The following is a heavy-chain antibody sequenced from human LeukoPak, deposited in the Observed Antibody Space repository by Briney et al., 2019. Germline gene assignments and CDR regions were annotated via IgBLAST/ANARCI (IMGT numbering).Heavy chain of an antibody. CDR2: ISSSSTTI. CDR1: GFTFSSYS. CDR3: ATLYFYGSGSYRPEYDY. Sequence: GGSLRLSCAASGFTFSSYSMNWVRQAPGKGLEWVSYISSSSTTIYYADSVKGRFTISRDNAKNSLYLQMNGLRDEDTAVYHCATLYFYGSGSYRPEYDYWGQGTLVTVSS. V-gene: IGHV3-48*02. J-gene: IGHJ4*02. D-gene: IGHD3-10*01.